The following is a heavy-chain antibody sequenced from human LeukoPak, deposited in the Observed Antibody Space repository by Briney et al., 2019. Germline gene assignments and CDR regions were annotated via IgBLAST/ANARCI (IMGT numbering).Heavy chain of an antibody. V-gene: IGHV3-53*01. CDR2: IYSDNT. Sequence: GGSLRLSCTVSGFTVSSNSMSWVRQAPGKGLEWVSFIYSDNTHYSDSVKGRFTISRDNAKNSLYLQMNSLRAEDTAVYYCARADWDTAMIDYWGQGTLVTVSS. J-gene: IGHJ4*02. D-gene: IGHD5-18*01. CDR1: GFTVSSNS. CDR3: ARADWDTAMIDY.